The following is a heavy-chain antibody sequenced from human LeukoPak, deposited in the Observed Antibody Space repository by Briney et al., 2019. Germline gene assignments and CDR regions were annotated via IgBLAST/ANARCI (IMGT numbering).Heavy chain of an antibody. J-gene: IGHJ4*02. D-gene: IGHD6-6*01. CDR3: ARGRVAARDHGVDC. V-gene: IGHV3-11*01. Sequence: SGGSLRLSCAASGFTFSDYYMSWIRQAPGKGLEWVSYISSSGSTIYYADSVKGRFTISRDNAKNSLYLQMNSLRAEDTAVYYCARGRVAARDHGVDCWGQGTLVTVSS. CDR2: ISSSGSTI. CDR1: GFTFSDYY.